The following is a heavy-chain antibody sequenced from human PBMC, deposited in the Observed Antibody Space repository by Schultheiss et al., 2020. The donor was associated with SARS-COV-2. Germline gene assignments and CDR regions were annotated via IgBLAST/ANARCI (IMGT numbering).Heavy chain of an antibody. CDR2: ISSNGGST. J-gene: IGHJ5*02. CDR3: ARGQEGGWFDP. CDR1: GFTFSSYA. D-gene: IGHD3-16*01. V-gene: IGHV3-64*04. Sequence: GGSLRLSCSASGFTFSSYAMHWVRQAPGKGLEYVSAISSNGGSTYYANSVKGRFTISRDNSKNTLYLQMNSLRAEDTAVYYCARGQEGGWFDPWGQGTLVTVSS.